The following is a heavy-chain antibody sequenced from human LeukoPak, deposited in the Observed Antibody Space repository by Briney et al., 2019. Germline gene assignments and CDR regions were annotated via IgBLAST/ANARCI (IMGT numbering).Heavy chain of an antibody. V-gene: IGHV1-2*02. Sequence: ASVKVSCKASGYNFTGYYLHWVRQAPGQGLEWMGWINPNTGGTNYAQKFQGRVTMTRDTSISTAYMELSRLRSDDTAVYYCARFHSGYGNYYYYMDVWGKGTTVTVSS. J-gene: IGHJ6*03. CDR2: INPNTGGT. D-gene: IGHD5-12*01. CDR3: ARFHSGYGNYYYYMDV. CDR1: GYNFTGYY.